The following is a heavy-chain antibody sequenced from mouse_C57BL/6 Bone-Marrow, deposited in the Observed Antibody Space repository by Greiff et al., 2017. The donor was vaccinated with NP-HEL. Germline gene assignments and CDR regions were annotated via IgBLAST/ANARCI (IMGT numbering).Heavy chain of an antibody. CDR3: AREGGLRRRTYAMDY. CDR2: INSDGSSP. V-gene: IGHV5-16*01. D-gene: IGHD2-4*01. CDR1: GFTFSDYY. Sequence: EVQLVESEGGLVQPGSSMTLSCTTSGFTFSDYYMAWVRQAPEKGLDWVANINSDGSSPYYLDSLKSRFIISRDNAKNILYLQMSSLKSEDTATYYCAREGGLRRRTYAMDYWGQGTSVTVSS. J-gene: IGHJ4*01.